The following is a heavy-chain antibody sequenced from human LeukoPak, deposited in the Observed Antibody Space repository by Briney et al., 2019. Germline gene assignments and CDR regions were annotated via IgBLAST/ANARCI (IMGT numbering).Heavy chain of an antibody. V-gene: IGHV1-2*02. D-gene: IGHD1-26*01. CDR1: GYTFTGYY. J-gene: IGHJ4*02. CDR3: ATGEVGATRFDY. CDR2: INPNSGGT. Sequence: ASVKVSCKASGYTFTGYYMHWVRQAPGQGLEWMGWINPNSGGTNYAQKFQGRVTMTRDTSISTAYMELSRLRSEDTAVYYCATGEVGATRFDYWGQGTPVTVSS.